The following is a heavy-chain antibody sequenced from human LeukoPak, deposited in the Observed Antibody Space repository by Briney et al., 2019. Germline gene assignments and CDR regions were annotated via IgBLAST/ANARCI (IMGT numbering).Heavy chain of an antibody. J-gene: IGHJ6*02. CDR2: IIPIFGTA. D-gene: IGHD6-6*01. CDR1: GGTFSSYA. CDR3: ARPYSSSSYYYGMDV. V-gene: IGHV1-69*13. Sequence: SVKVSCKASGGTFSSYAISWVRQAPGQGLEWMGGIIPIFGTANYAQKFQGRVTITADESTNTAYMELSSLRSEDTAVYYCARPYSSSSYYYGMDVRGQGTTVTVSS.